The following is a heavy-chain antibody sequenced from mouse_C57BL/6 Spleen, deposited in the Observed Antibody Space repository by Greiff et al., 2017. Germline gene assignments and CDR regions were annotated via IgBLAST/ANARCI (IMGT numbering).Heavy chain of an antibody. V-gene: IGHV1-52*01. J-gene: IGHJ3*01. CDR3: ARSRDGYPFAY. D-gene: IGHD2-3*01. CDR2: IDPSDSAT. Sequence: QVQLQQPGAELVRPGSSVKLSCKASGYTFTSYWMHWVKQRPIQGLEWIGNIDPSDSATHYNQKFKDKATLAVDKSSSTAYMQLISLTSEDSAVYYCARSRDGYPFAYWGQGTLVTVSA. CDR1: GYTFTSYW.